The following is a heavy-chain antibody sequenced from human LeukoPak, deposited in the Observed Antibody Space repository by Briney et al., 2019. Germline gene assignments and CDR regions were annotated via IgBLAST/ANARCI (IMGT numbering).Heavy chain of an antibody. CDR3: ARDDSGSYTSYYYYYMDV. Sequence: PSETLCLTCAVYGGSFSGYYWGWIRQPPGKGLEWIGSIYHSGGTYYNPSLKSRVTISVDTSKNQFSLKLSSVTAADTAVYYCARDDSGSYTSYYYYYMDVWGKGTTVTVSS. V-gene: IGHV4-38-2*02. CDR1: GGSFSGYY. D-gene: IGHD1-26*01. J-gene: IGHJ6*03. CDR2: IYHSGGT.